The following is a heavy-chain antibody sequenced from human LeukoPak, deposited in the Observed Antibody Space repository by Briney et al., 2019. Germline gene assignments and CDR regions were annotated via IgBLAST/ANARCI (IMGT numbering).Heavy chain of an antibody. V-gene: IGHV3-21*01. D-gene: IGHD1/OR15-1a*01. Sequence: GGSLRLSCAASGFTFSSYSMNWVRQAPGKGLEWVSSISSSSSYIYYADSVKGRFTISRDNAKNSLYLQMNSLRAEDTAVYYCARGRNWNTGGWFDPWGQGTLVTVSS. CDR3: ARGRNWNTGGWFDP. J-gene: IGHJ5*02. CDR1: GFTFSSYS. CDR2: ISSSSSYI.